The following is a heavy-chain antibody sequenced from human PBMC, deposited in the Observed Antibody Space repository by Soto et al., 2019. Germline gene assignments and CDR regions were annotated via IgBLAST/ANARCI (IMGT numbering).Heavy chain of an antibody. Sequence: PSETLSLTCAVSGGSISSGGYSWSWIRQPPGKGLEWIGYIYHSGSIYYNPSLKSRVTISVDRSKNQFSLKLSSVTAADTAVYYCGRVPDYWGQGTLVTVSS. CDR1: GGSISSGGYS. CDR2: IYHSGSI. CDR3: GRVPDY. J-gene: IGHJ4*02. V-gene: IGHV4-30-2*01.